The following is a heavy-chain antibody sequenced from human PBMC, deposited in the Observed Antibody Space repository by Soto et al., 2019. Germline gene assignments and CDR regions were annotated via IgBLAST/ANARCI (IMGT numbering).Heavy chain of an antibody. V-gene: IGHV3-23*01. CDR1: GFTFSSYA. CDR2: ISGSGGST. J-gene: IGHJ6*03. D-gene: IGHD3-3*01. Sequence: GGSLRLSCAASGFTFSSYAMSWVRQAPGKGLEWVSAISGSGGSTYYADSVKGRFTISRDNSKNTLYLQMNSLRAEDTAVYYCAASTIFGVVNVDYYYMDVWGKGTTVTVSS. CDR3: AASTIFGVVNVDYYYMDV.